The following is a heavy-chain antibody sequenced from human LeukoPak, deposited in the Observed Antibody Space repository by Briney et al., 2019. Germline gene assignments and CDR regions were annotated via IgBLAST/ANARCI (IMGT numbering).Heavy chain of an antibody. CDR2: ISGSGGST. J-gene: IGHJ4*02. V-gene: IGHV3-23*01. CDR1: GFTFNNYA. D-gene: IGHD3-22*01. CDR3: AKHITMIVVAFFDY. Sequence: GGSLRLSCVASGFTFNNYAMTWVRQAPGKGLEWVSAISGSGGSTYYADSVKGRFTISRDNSKNTLYLQMNSLRAEDTAVYYCAKHITMIVVAFFDYWGQGTLVTVSS.